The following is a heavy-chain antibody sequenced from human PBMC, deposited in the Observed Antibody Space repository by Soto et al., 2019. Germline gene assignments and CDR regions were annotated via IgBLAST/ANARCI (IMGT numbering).Heavy chain of an antibody. J-gene: IGHJ4*02. D-gene: IGHD1-26*01. CDR3: ARDGGRHSGGIDY. CDR2: IIPIFGTE. CDR1: GGTFSRYS. Sequence: SVKVSCKASGGTFSRYSINWVRQAPGQGLEWMGEIIPIFGTENYAQKFQGRVTITADESTSTAYMELSSLRSEDTAVYYCARDGGRHSGGIDYWGQGTLVTVSS. V-gene: IGHV1-69*13.